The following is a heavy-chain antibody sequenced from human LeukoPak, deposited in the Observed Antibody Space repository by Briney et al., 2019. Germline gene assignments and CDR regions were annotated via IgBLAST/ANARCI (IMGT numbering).Heavy chain of an antibody. CDR3: ARGYYLPKTAEVGTAALFDY. CDR2: TYYTGNS. Sequence: PSETLSLTCTVSGGSVSSDNYYWTWIRQPPGKGLEWIGCTYYTGNSNYNPSLKSRDTISLDTSKNQFSLKLSSVTAADTAVYYCARGYYLPKTAEVGTAALFDYWGQGTLVTVSS. J-gene: IGHJ4*02. CDR1: GGSVSSDNYY. V-gene: IGHV4-61*01. D-gene: IGHD1-1*01.